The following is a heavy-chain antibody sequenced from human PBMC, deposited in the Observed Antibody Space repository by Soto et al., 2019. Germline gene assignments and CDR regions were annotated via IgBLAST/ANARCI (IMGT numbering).Heavy chain of an antibody. Sequence: QVQLQQWGAGLLKPSETLSLTCAVYGGSFSGYYWSWIRQPPGKGLEWIGEINHSGSTNYNPSLTSRVTISVDTSKNQFSLKLSAVTAADTAVYYCARGGGGDYEDLLGFDYWGQGTLVTVSS. D-gene: IGHD4-17*01. J-gene: IGHJ4*02. CDR2: INHSGST. CDR3: ARGGGGDYEDLLGFDY. CDR1: GGSFSGYY. V-gene: IGHV4-34*01.